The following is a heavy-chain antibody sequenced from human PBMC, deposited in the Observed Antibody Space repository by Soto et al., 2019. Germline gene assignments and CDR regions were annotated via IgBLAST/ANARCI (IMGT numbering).Heavy chain of an antibody. D-gene: IGHD1-20*01. V-gene: IGHV1-46*01. J-gene: IGHJ1*01. CDR2: LHPTGDT. CDR1: GYKFTTHF. Sequence: ASVNVFFNASGYKFTTHFIPWVRPAPGQGLDWMGILHPTGDTGYANKFRGRVTMTIDTSPTTAYTELTNLTSEDTAVYFSVRVYCATSPCSGDFQFWGQGTLVTV. CDR3: VRVYCATSPCSGDFQF.